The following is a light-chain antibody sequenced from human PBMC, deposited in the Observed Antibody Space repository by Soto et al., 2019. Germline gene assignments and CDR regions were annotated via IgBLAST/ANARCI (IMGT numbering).Light chain of an antibody. CDR1: QSVSRSY. V-gene: IGKV3-20*01. Sequence: EIVLTQSPGTLSLSPGERATLSCRASQSVSRSYLAWYQQKPCQAPRLLIYGASSRATGIPDRFSGSGSGTDFTLTISRLEPEDFAVYYCQQDGSSPLTFGGGTKVEIK. CDR2: GAS. J-gene: IGKJ4*01. CDR3: QQDGSSPLT.